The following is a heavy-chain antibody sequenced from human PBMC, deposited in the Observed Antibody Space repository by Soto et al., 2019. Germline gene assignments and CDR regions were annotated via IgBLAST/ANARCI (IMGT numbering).Heavy chain of an antibody. Sequence: QVQLEESGGGLVKPGQSLRLSCATSGFIFSDYYMAWIRQVPGKGLEWIGYINNGGDIVHYSDAVRGRFRISRDNTKKSLYLQMTSLRAEDTAIYYCARDFSKTTVGVVDSWGQGALVTVSS. CDR3: ARDFSKTTVGVVDS. V-gene: IGHV3-11*01. D-gene: IGHD3-16*01. CDR2: INNGGDIV. J-gene: IGHJ4*02. CDR1: GFIFSDYY.